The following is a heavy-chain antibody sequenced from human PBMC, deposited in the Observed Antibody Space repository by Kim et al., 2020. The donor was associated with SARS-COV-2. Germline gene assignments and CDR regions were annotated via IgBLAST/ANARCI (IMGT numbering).Heavy chain of an antibody. D-gene: IGHD3-10*01. CDR3: AKDPRVLWFRELSWFDP. J-gene: IGHJ5*02. V-gene: IGHV3-23*01. CDR2: ISGSGGST. CDR1: GFTFSSYA. Sequence: GGSLRLSCAASGFTFSSYAMSWVRQAPGKGLEWVSAISGSGGSTYYADSVKGRFTISRDNSKNTLYLQMNSLRAEDTAVYYCAKDPRVLWFRELSWFDPWGQGTLVTVSS.